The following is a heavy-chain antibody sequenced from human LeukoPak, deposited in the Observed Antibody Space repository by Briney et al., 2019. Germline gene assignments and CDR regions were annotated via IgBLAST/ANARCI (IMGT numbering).Heavy chain of an antibody. CDR2: MNPNSGNT. Sequence: ASVKVSCKASGYTFTSYDINWVRHATGQGLEWMGWMNPNSGNTNYAQKLQGRVTMTTDTSTSTAYMELRSLRSDGTAVYYCARDLKRGYSSGRYSWGTGSSNDYWGQGTLVTVPS. CDR1: GYTFTSYD. V-gene: IGHV1-18*01. J-gene: IGHJ4*02. CDR3: ARDLKRGYSSGRYSWGTGSSNDY. D-gene: IGHD6-19*01.